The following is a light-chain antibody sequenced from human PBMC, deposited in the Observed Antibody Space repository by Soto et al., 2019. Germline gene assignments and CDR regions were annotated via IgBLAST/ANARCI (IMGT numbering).Light chain of an antibody. CDR2: DDS. J-gene: IGLJ7*01. CDR1: SSNIGAGYD. CDR3: QSYDSSLTNGV. Sequence: QSVLTQPPSVSGAPGQRVTISCTGSSSNIGAGYDVHWYQHLPGTAPKLLIYDDSNRPSGVPDRFSGSRSGTSASLAITGLQTEDEADYYCQSYDSSLTNGVFGGGTQLTVL. V-gene: IGLV1-40*01.